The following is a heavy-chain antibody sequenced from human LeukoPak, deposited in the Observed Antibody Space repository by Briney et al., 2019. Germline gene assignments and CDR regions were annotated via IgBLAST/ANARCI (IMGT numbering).Heavy chain of an antibody. Sequence: ASVKVSCKASGYTFTDYYLHWVRQAPGQGLEWMGWINPNSGGTNYAQKFQGWVTMTRDTSISTAYMELNRLTFDDTAVYYCGRNRLGKAFDIWGQGTMVTVSS. D-gene: IGHD7-27*01. V-gene: IGHV1-2*04. CDR3: GRNRLGKAFDI. J-gene: IGHJ3*02. CDR1: GYTFTDYY. CDR2: INPNSGGT.